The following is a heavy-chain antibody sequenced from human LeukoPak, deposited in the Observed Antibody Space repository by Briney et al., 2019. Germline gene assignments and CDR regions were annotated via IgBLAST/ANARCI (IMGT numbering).Heavy chain of an antibody. V-gene: IGHV4-61*01. CDR1: GGSVSNGSYY. D-gene: IGHD5-18*01. CDR3: ARYVDTAMVPFDY. J-gene: IGHJ4*02. CDR2: IYYSGST. Sequence: PSETLSLTCTVSGGSVSNGSYYWSWIRQPPGKGLEWIGYIYYSGSTNYNPSLKSRVTISVDTSKNQFSLKLSSVTAADTAVYYCARYVDTAMVPFDYWGQGTLVTVSS.